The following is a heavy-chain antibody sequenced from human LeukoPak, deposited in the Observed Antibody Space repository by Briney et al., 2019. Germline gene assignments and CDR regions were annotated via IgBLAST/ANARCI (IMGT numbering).Heavy chain of an antibody. Sequence: GGSLRLSCAASGFTVSSNYMSWVRQAPGKGLEWVSVIYSGGSTHYADSVKGRCTISRDNSKNTLYLQMNSLRAEDTAVYYCARGQNYYGQAYLDYWGQGTLVTVSS. CDR1: GFTVSSNY. D-gene: IGHD3-10*01. CDR3: ARGQNYYGQAYLDY. CDR2: IYSGGST. V-gene: IGHV3-53*01. J-gene: IGHJ4*02.